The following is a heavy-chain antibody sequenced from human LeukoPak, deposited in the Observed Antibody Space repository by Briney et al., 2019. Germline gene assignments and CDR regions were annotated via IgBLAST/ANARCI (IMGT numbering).Heavy chain of an antibody. Sequence: PSETLSLTCIVSGGSMSSSTSYWGWIRQPPGKGLEWIGSVYYSGSTYYNPSLKSRVTVSLDTYKNQFSLKLSSVTAADTAVYYCARDHGDSSGYYWDYWGQGTLVTVSS. CDR2: VYYSGST. V-gene: IGHV4-39*07. CDR3: ARDHGDSSGYYWDY. D-gene: IGHD3-22*01. J-gene: IGHJ4*02. CDR1: GGSMSSSTSY.